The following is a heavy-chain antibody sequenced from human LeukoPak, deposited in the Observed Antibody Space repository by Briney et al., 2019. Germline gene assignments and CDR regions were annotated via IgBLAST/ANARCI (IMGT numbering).Heavy chain of an antibody. D-gene: IGHD3-10*01. V-gene: IGHV3-15*01. J-gene: IGHJ4*02. CDR2: IQSKTDGGTT. CDR1: GFTFGNYW. Sequence: PGGSLRLSCAASGFTFGNYWMSWVRQAPGKGLEWVGRIQSKTDGGTTEYAAPVKGRFTISRDDSKTTLYLQMNSLKTEDTAVYYCATLTVRGVINIWGQGTLVTVSS. CDR3: ATLTVRGVINI.